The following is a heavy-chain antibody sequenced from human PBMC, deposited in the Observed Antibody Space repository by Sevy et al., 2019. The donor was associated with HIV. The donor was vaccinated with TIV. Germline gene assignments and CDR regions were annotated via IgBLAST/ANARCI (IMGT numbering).Heavy chain of an antibody. CDR2: IKQDGSEK. J-gene: IGHJ3*02. Sequence: GGSLRLSCAASGFTFSSYWMSWVRQAPGKGLEWVANIKQDGSEKYYVDSVKGRFTISRDNAKNSLFLQMNSLRAEDTAVYYCAGVNWNDRRNAFDIWGQGTMVTVSS. D-gene: IGHD1-1*01. V-gene: IGHV3-7*01. CDR3: AGVNWNDRRNAFDI. CDR1: GFTFSSYW.